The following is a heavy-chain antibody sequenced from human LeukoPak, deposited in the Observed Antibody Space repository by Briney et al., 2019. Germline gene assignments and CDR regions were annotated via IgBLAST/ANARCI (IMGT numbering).Heavy chain of an antibody. CDR2: INHSGST. CDR1: GGSISSGDYY. V-gene: IGHV4-30-4*08. CDR3: ARTYYYYYYMDV. Sequence: SQTLSLTCTVSGGSISSGDYYWSWIRQPPGKGLEWIGEINHSGSTNYNPSLKSRVTISVDTSKNQFSLKLSSVTAADTAVYYCARTYYYYYYMDVWGKGTTVTVSS. J-gene: IGHJ6*03.